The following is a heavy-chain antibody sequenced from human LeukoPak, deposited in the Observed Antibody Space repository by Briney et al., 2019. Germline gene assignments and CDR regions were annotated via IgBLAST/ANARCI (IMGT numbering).Heavy chain of an antibody. J-gene: IGHJ1*01. CDR2: IYTSGST. D-gene: IGHD4-17*01. CDR1: GGSISSYY. V-gene: IGHV4-4*07. CDR3: ARGDNDYGDYEYFQH. Sequence: SETLSLTCTVSGGSISSYYWSWIRQPAGKGLEWIGRIYTSGSTNYNPSLKSRVTMSVDTSKNQFSLKLSPVTAADTAVYYCARGDNDYGDYEYFQHWGQGTLVTVSS.